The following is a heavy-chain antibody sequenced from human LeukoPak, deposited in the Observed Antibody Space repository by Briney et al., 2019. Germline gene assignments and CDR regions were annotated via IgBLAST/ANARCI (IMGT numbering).Heavy chain of an antibody. Sequence: GGSLRLSCAASGFAFSTFAMIWVRQPPGKGLEWVSSIFPSGGEIHYADSVRGRFTISRDNSKSTLSLQMNSLRAEDTAIYYCATYRQVLLPFESWGQGTLVTVSS. CDR2: IFPSGGEI. V-gene: IGHV3-23*01. CDR3: ATYRQVLLPFES. D-gene: IGHD2-8*02. CDR1: GFAFSTFA. J-gene: IGHJ4*02.